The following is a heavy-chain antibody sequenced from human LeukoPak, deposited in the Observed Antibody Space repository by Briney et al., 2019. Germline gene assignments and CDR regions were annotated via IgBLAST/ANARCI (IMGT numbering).Heavy chain of an antibody. D-gene: IGHD3-10*02. J-gene: IGHJ6*04. CDR3: AELGITMIGGV. CDR1: GFTFSSYE. CDR2: ISSSGSTI. V-gene: IGHV3-48*03. Sequence: GGSLRLSCAASGFTFSSYEMNWVRQAPGKGLEWVSYISSSGSTIYYADSVKGRFTISRDNAKNSLYLQINSLRAEDTAVYYCAELGITMIGGVWGRGTTVTISS.